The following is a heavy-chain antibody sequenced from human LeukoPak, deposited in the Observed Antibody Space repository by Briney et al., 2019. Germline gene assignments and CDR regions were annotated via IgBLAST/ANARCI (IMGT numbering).Heavy chain of an antibody. D-gene: IGHD6-13*01. CDR3: ARDGGIAAAGATDNWFDP. CDR2: IIPIFGTA. V-gene: IGHV1-69*13. Sequence: SVKVSCKASGGTFSSYAISWVRQAPGQGLEWMGGIIPIFGTANYAQKFQGRVTITADESTSTAYMELSSLRSEDTAVYYCARDGGIAAAGATDNWFDPWGQGTLVTVSS. CDR1: GGTFSSYA. J-gene: IGHJ5*02.